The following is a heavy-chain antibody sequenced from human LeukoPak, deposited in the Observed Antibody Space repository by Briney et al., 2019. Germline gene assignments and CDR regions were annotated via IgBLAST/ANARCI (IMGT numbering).Heavy chain of an antibody. J-gene: IGHJ4*02. V-gene: IGHV3-21*01. Sequence: PGGSLRLSCAASGFTFGSYSMNWVRQTPGKGLEWVSSISSSSSYIYYADSVKGRFTISRDNAKNSLYLQMNSLRAEDTAVYYCAREGITGVNDYWGQGTLVTVSS. CDR2: ISSSSSYI. CDR3: AREGITGVNDY. D-gene: IGHD1-20*01. CDR1: GFTFGSYS.